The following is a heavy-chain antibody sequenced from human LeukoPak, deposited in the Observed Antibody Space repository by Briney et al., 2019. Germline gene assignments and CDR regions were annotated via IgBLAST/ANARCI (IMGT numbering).Heavy chain of an antibody. Sequence: PGGSLRLPCAASGFTFSSYAMSWVRQAPGKGLEWVSAISGSGGSTYYADSVKGRFTISRDNSKNTLYLQMNSLRAEDTAVYYCAKDLRITMIVVVTLDYWGQGTLVTVSS. CDR2: ISGSGGST. D-gene: IGHD3-22*01. V-gene: IGHV3-23*01. J-gene: IGHJ4*02. CDR3: AKDLRITMIVVVTLDY. CDR1: GFTFSSYA.